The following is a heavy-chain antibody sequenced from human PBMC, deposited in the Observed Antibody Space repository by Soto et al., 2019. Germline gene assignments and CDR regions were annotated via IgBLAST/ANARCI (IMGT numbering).Heavy chain of an antibody. V-gene: IGHV3-48*01. CDR2: ISTSSSTI. CDR1: GFSFSSYT. J-gene: IGHJ3*02. CDR3: ASPVVVVAATAAFDI. D-gene: IGHD2-15*01. Sequence: EVQLVESGGGLVQPGGSLRLSCAASGFSFSSYTMNWVRQAPGKGLEWISYISTSSSTIYYADSVRGRFTISRDNAKNSLYLQMNSLRAEDTAVYYCASPVVVVAATAAFDIWGQGTMVTVSS.